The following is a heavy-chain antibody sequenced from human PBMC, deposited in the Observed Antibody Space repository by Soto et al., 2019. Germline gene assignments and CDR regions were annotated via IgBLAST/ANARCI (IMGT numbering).Heavy chain of an antibody. CDR1: GFTFGSYA. CDR3: AKYRVTDHAFDY. V-gene: IGHV3-23*01. Sequence: GGALRLPCAASGFTFGSYAMIWVRHAPGKGLVWVSTISSSGDSAYYADSVKGRFTVSRDNSMNTLYMQMNSLRAEDTAVYYCAKYRVTDHAFDYWGQGTLVTVSS. J-gene: IGHJ4*02. CDR2: ISSSGDSA.